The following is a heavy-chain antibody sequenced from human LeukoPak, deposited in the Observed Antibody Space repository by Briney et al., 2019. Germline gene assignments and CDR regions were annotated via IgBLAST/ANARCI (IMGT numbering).Heavy chain of an antibody. Sequence: PSETLSLTCVVYGGSFSGYYWSWIRQPPGKGLEWLGEINHSGSTNYNPSLKSRVTISVDTSKNQFSLKLSSVTAADTAVYYCARWWRVVRGSGPRGFDPWGQGTLVTVSS. V-gene: IGHV4-34*01. CDR3: ARWWRVVRGSGPRGFDP. CDR2: INHSGST. J-gene: IGHJ5*02. CDR1: GGSFSGYY. D-gene: IGHD3-10*01.